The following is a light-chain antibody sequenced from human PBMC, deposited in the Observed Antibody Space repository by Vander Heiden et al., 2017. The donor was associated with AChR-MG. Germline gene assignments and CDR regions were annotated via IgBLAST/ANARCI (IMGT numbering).Light chain of an antibody. CDR2: DAA. Sequence: EIVLTQSPATLSLSPGERATLSCRASQSVSSYLACYHQKPGQAPRRLIYDAANSATGIPARFSGSGSWTDFTLTISSLEPEDFAVYYCQQRSNWPPFFGPGTKVDIK. J-gene: IGKJ3*01. V-gene: IGKV3-11*01. CDR3: QQRSNWPPF. CDR1: QSVSSY.